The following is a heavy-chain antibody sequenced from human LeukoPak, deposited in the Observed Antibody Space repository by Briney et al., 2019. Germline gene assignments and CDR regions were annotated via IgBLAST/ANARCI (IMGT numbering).Heavy chain of an antibody. CDR3: AKKPGDGYFDY. CDR1: GFTFSSYA. V-gene: IGHV3-23*01. CDR2: ISGSGGSS. Sequence: GGSLRLSCAASGFTFSSYAMSWGRQAPGKGLEWILVISGSGGSSYYADSVKGRFTISRDNSKNTLYLQMNSLRAEDTAVYYCAKKPGDGYFDYWGQGTLGTVSS. J-gene: IGHJ4*02.